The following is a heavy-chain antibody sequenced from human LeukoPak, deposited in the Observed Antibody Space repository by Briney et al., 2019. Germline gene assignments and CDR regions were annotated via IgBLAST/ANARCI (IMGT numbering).Heavy chain of an antibody. Sequence: PSETLSLTCTVPGGSISSYYWSWIRQPPGKGLEWIGYVYYSGSTNYNPSLKSRVIISVDTSKKQFSLKLSSVTAADTAVYYCARSGYRYGADALDIWGQGTMVTVSS. CDR1: GGSISSYY. CDR2: VYYSGST. CDR3: ARSGYRYGADALDI. D-gene: IGHD5-18*01. V-gene: IGHV4-59*01. J-gene: IGHJ3*02.